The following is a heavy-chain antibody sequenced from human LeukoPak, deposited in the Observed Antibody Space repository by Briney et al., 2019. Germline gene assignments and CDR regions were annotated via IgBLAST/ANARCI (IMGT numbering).Heavy chain of an antibody. Sequence: PGGSLRLSCAASEFTFSSYSMNWVRQAPGKGLEWVSYITNSGNSKSYADSVKGRFTISRDNTKNSLYLQMNGLRAEDTAVYYCAKRGVGATTTTRLYYFDCWGQGTLVTVSS. CDR2: ITNSGNSK. J-gene: IGHJ4*02. CDR3: AKRGVGATTTTRLYYFDC. D-gene: IGHD1-26*01. CDR1: EFTFSSYS. V-gene: IGHV3-48*01.